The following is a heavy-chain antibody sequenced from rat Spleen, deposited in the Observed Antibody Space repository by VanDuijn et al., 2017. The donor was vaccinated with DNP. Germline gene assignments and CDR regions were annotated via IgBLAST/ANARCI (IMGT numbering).Heavy chain of an antibody. CDR3: ATKSQLPGYNRIIRGWFAY. CDR2: ISYDGSRT. CDR1: GFTFSDFY. V-gene: IGHV5S10*01. D-gene: IGHD1-4*01. Sequence: EVQLVESDGGLVQPGRSIKVSCAAAGFTFSDFYMAWVRQAPTKGLEWVATISYDGSRTYNRDSVKGRFTISRDNTKSTLYLQMDSLRSEDTATYYCATKSQLPGYNRIIRGWFAYWGQGTLVTVSS. J-gene: IGHJ3*01.